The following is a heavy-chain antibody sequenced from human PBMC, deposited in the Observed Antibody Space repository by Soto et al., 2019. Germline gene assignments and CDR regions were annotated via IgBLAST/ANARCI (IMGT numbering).Heavy chain of an antibody. J-gene: IGHJ4*02. CDR2: IYYNDDR. CDR1: GFSFTPAGVA. Sequence: FGPTVVNPTHTLTLPGTFSGFSFTPAGVAVGWLRQTPGGALEWLTLIYYNDDRRFSPSLKTRLTITGDTSKNQVVLSLTNVDPGDTRNHLSAPTHGGYELMNFDFCGQGT. D-gene: IGHD5-12*01. CDR3: APTHGGYELMNFDF. V-gene: IGHV2-5*01.